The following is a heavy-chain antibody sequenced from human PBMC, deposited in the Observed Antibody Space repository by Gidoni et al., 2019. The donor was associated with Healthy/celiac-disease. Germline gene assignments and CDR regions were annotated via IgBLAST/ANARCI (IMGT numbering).Heavy chain of an antibody. D-gene: IGHD2-2*01. CDR2: TYYRSKWYN. Sequence: QVQLQQSGPGLVKPSQTLPLTCAISGDSVSSNSAAWNWSGQSPSRGLEWLGRTYYRSKWYNDYAVSVKSLITINPDTSKNQFSLQLNSVTPEDTAVYYCAREDIVVVPAARILGEFDPWGQGTLVTVSS. V-gene: IGHV6-1*01. J-gene: IGHJ5*02. CDR1: GDSVSSNSAA. CDR3: AREDIVVVPAARILGEFDP.